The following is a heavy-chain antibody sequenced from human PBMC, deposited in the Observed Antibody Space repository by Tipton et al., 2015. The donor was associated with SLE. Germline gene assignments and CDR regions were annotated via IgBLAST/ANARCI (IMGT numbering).Heavy chain of an antibody. V-gene: IGHV1-18*01. CDR2: ISAYNGNT. D-gene: IGHD2-8*02. Sequence: LVQSGAEVKVSCKASGYTFTTYGISWVRQAPGQGLEWMGWISAYNGNTHYAQKLQGRVTMTTDTSTSTAYMELRSLRSDDTAIYYCARECSGTGCLDYWGQGTLVTVPS. CDR3: ARECSGTGCLDY. CDR1: GYTFTTYG. J-gene: IGHJ4*02.